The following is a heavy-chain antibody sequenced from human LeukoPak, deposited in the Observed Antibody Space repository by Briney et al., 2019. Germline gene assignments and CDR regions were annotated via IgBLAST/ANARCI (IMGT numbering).Heavy chain of an antibody. J-gene: IGHJ5*02. CDR1: GGSISNYY. V-gene: IGHV4-59*01. CDR3: ARDRTLFDP. D-gene: IGHD1-14*01. CDR2: ISYTGST. Sequence: SETLSLTCTVSGGSISNYYWSWIRQPPGKGLEWIGYISYTGSTNYNPSLKSRVTISVDTSKNHFSLKLISVTAADTAVYYCARDRTLFDPWGQGTLVTVSS.